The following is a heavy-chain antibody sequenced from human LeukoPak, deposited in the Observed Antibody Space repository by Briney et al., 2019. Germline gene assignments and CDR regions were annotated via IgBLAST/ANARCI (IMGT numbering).Heavy chain of an antibody. J-gene: IGHJ4*02. D-gene: IGHD6-19*01. Sequence: PGGSLRLSCAASGFTFSSYAMSWVRQAPGKGLEWVANIKEDGGEKYYVDSVKGRFTISRDNAKNSLYLQMNSLRVEDTAVYSCARDLGIAVAGTVGYFDYWGQGALVTVSS. V-gene: IGHV3-7*01. CDR1: GFTFSSYA. CDR3: ARDLGIAVAGTVGYFDY. CDR2: IKEDGGEK.